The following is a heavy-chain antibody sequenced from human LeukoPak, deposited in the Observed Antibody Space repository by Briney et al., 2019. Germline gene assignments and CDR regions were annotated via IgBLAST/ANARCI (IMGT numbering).Heavy chain of an antibody. CDR2: IRDSGSST. CDR3: AKYGPQDSGSSHFDC. Sequence: GGALRLSCAASGFTFSSYAMSWVRQAPGKGLEWVSAIRDSGSSTHYADSVKGRFTTSRDNSKNTPFLQMNSLRAEDTAIYYCAKYGPQDSGSSHFDCWGQGALVTVSS. V-gene: IGHV3-23*01. J-gene: IGHJ4*02. D-gene: IGHD1-26*01. CDR1: GFTFSSYA.